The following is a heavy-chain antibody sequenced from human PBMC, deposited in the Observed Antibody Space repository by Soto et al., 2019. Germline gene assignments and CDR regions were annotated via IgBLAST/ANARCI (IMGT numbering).Heavy chain of an antibody. CDR3: ARGCIAVARDGMDV. V-gene: IGHV3-30-3*01. Sequence: QVQLVESGGGVVQPGRSLRLSCAASGFTFSSYAMHWVRQAPGKGLEWVAVISYDGSNKYYADSVKGRFTISRDNSKNTLYLQMNRLRAEDTAVYYCARGCIAVARDGMDVWGQGTTVTVSS. J-gene: IGHJ6*02. CDR1: GFTFSSYA. CDR2: ISYDGSNK. D-gene: IGHD6-19*01.